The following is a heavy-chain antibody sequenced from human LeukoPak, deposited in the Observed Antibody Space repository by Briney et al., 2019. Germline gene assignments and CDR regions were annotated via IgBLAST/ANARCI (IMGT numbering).Heavy chain of an antibody. D-gene: IGHD3-22*01. J-gene: IGHJ4*02. Sequence: GRSLRLSCAASGFTFSSYGMHWVRQAPGKGLEWVAVIWYDGSNKYYADSVKGRFTISRDNSKNTLYLQMNSLRAEDTAVYYCAKEYDSSEDYFDYWGQGTLVTVSS. CDR3: AKEYDSSEDYFDY. CDR1: GFTFSSYG. V-gene: IGHV3-33*06. CDR2: IWYDGSNK.